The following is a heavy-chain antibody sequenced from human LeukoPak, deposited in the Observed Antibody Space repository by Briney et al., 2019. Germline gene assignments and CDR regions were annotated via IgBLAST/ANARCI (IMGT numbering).Heavy chain of an antibody. CDR1: GFTFSSYA. D-gene: IGHD6-19*01. J-gene: IGHJ4*02. CDR2: ISGSGGGT. Sequence: PGGSLSLSFAASGFTFSSYAMSWFRQAPGKGLEWVSAISGSGGGTYYADSVKGRFTISRGNSKNTLYLQMNSLRAEDTAVYYCAKDKKQWLVSTVFDYWGQGTLVTVSS. CDR3: AKDKKQWLVSTVFDY. V-gene: IGHV3-23*01.